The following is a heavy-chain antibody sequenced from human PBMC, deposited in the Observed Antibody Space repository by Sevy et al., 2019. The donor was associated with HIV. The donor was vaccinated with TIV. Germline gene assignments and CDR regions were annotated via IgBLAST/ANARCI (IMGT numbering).Heavy chain of an antibody. Sequence: GGSLRLSCAASGFTFSANWMNWVRQAPGKGLEWVAKIKADGSDKHNVDSVEGRFTISRDNAKNLLFLQMNSLRVEDTAVYYCAHETFGRFESWGQGTLVTVSS. J-gene: IGHJ4*02. D-gene: IGHD3-16*01. CDR2: IKADGSDK. V-gene: IGHV3-7*01. CDR1: GFTFSANW. CDR3: AHETFGRFES.